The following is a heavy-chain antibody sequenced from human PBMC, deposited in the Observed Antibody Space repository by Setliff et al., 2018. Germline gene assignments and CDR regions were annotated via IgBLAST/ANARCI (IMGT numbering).Heavy chain of an antibody. Sequence: GESLKISCKGSGYRFTSNWIGWVRQMPGKGLAWVGVIYPGDSDTRYNPSFRGQVTISADKSISTAYLQWSSLKASDTAMYYCARSPYSGKGGYSYGFWGYRDWFDPWGQGTLVTVSS. V-gene: IGHV5-51*01. CDR1: GYRFTSNW. D-gene: IGHD5-18*01. J-gene: IGHJ5*02. CDR2: IYPGDSDT. CDR3: ARSPYSGKGGYSYGFWGYRDWFDP.